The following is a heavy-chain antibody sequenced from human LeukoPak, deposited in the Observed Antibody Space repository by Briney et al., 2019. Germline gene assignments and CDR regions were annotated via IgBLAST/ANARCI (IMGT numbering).Heavy chain of an antibody. J-gene: IGHJ3*02. V-gene: IGHV4-34*01. D-gene: IGHD3-22*01. Sequence: SEILSLTCAVYGGSFSGYYWSWIRQPPGKGLEWIGEINHSGSTNYNPSLKSRVTISVDTSKNQFSLKLSSVTAADTAVYYCARDVLYYYDSSGYYFFDIWGQGTMVTVSS. CDR3: ARDVLYYYDSSGYYFFDI. CDR2: INHSGST. CDR1: GGSFSGYY.